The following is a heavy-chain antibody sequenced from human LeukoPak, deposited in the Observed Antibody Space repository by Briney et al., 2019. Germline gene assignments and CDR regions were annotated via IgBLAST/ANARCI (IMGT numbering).Heavy chain of an antibody. CDR1: GFTFSSYA. CDR2: ISYDGSNK. V-gene: IGHV3-30-3*01. J-gene: IGHJ4*02. Sequence: GGSLRLSCAASGFTFSSYAMHWFRQAPGKGLEWVAVISYDGSNKYYADSVKGRFTTSRDNSKNTLYLQMNSLRAEDTAVYYCARGMVSYWGQGTLVTVSS. D-gene: IGHD2-8*01. CDR3: ARGMVSY.